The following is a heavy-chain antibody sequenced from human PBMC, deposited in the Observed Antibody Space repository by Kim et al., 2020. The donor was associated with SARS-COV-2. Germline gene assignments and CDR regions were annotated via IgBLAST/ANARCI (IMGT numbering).Heavy chain of an antibody. J-gene: IGHJ5*02. V-gene: IGHV3-23*01. D-gene: IGHD1-26*01. Sequence: GGSLRLSCVASGFTLSSYAMSWVRQAPGKGLEWVSTIIGSSGSTYYADSVKGRFTISRDNSKNTLFLQMNSLRAEDTAIYYCAKDGMGATRVSWFDPWGQGTLVTVSS. CDR2: IIGSSGST. CDR1: GFTLSSYA. CDR3: AKDGMGATRVSWFDP.